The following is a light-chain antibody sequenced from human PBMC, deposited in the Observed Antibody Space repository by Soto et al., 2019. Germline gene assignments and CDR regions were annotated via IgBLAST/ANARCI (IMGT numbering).Light chain of an antibody. CDR2: SNN. V-gene: IGLV1-44*01. CDR1: SSNIGSNA. Sequence: QPVLTQPPSASGTPGQRVTISCSGGSSNIGSNAVNWYQQVPGAAPKLLIDSNNQRPSGVPARFSGSKSGTSASLAISGLQSDDEADYYCAGWDNNLNGHWVFGGGTKLT. J-gene: IGLJ3*02. CDR3: AGWDNNLNGHWV.